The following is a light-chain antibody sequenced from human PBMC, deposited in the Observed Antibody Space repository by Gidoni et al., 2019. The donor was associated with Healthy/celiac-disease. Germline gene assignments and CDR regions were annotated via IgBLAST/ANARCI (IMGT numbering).Light chain of an antibody. Sequence: DIQVTPSPSSLSASVGDRVTITCRASQSISSYLNWYQQKPGKAPKLLIYAASILQSGVPSRFSGSGSGTDFTLTISSLQPEDFATYYCQQSYSTAWTFGQGTKVEIK. CDR3: QQSYSTAWT. V-gene: IGKV1-39*01. CDR2: AAS. J-gene: IGKJ1*01. CDR1: QSISSY.